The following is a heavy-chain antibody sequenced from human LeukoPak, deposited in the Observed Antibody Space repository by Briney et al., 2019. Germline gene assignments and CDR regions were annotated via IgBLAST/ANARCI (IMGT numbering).Heavy chain of an antibody. Sequence: SETLSLTCTVSGGSISSSTYYWAWIRQPPGKGLEWIGYIYYSGSSYYNPSLKSRVTISVDSSQNHFSLELSSVTAADTATYYCATPGRIAVAGQFDYWGQGTLVAVSS. J-gene: IGHJ4*02. CDR3: ATPGRIAVAGQFDY. CDR1: GGSISSSTYY. D-gene: IGHD6-19*01. CDR2: IYYSGSS. V-gene: IGHV4-39*02.